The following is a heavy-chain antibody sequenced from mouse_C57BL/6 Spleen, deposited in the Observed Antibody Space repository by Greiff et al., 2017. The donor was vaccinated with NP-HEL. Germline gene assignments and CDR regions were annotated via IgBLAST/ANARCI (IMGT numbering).Heavy chain of an antibody. J-gene: IGHJ1*03. CDR1: GYTFTSYW. CDR3: ARNYDYGGYFDV. V-gene: IGHV1-72*01. D-gene: IGHD2-4*01. Sequence: VQLQQPGAELVKPGASVKLSCKASGYTFTSYWMHWVKQRPGRGLEWIGRIDPNSGGTKYNEKFKSKATLTVDKPSSTAYIQLSSLTSEDSAVYYCARNYDYGGYFDVWGTGTTVTVSS. CDR2: IDPNSGGT.